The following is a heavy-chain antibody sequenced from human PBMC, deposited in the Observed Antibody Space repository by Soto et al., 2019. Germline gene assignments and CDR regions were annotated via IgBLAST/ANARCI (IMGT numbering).Heavy chain of an antibody. V-gene: IGHV3-21*01. CDR3: ARDRGYYDSSGTSIAFDI. CDR1: GFTFSSYS. CDR2: ISSSSSYI. J-gene: IGHJ3*02. Sequence: EVQLVESGGGLVKPGGSLRLSCAASGFTFSSYSMNWVRQAPGKGLEWVSSISSSSSYIYYADSVKGRFTISRDNAKNSXSLQMNSLRAEDTAVYYCARDRGYYDSSGTSIAFDIWGQGTMVTVSS. D-gene: IGHD3-22*01.